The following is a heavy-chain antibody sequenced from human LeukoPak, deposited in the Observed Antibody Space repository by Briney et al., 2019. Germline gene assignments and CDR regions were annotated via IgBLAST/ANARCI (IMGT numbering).Heavy chain of an antibody. CDR3: ARGTDDYVWGSYRLFDY. J-gene: IGHJ4*02. Sequence: GGSLRLSCAASAFTFSSYSMSWVRQAPGKGLEWVANIKQDGSEKYYVDSVKGRFTISRDNAKNSLYLQMNSLRAEDTAVYYCARGTDDYVWGSYRLFDYWGQGTLVTVSS. D-gene: IGHD3-16*02. CDR2: IKQDGSEK. CDR1: AFTFSSYS. V-gene: IGHV3-7*01.